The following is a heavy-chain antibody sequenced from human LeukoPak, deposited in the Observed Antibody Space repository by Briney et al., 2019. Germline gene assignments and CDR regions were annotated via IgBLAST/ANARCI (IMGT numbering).Heavy chain of an antibody. CDR1: GFTFSSYA. CDR2: ISGSSGST. D-gene: IGHD5-12*01. J-gene: IGHJ4*02. V-gene: IGHV3-23*01. Sequence: GGSLRLSCAASGFTFSSYAMSWVRQAPGKGLEWVSAISGSSGSTYYADPVKGRFTISRDNSKNTLYLQMNSLRAEDTAVYYCAKGLRRGYSGYEGGYSFDYWGQGTLVTVSS. CDR3: AKGLRRGYSGYEGGYSFDY.